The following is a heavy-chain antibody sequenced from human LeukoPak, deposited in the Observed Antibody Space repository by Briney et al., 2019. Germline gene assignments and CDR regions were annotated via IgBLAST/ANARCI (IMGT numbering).Heavy chain of an antibody. V-gene: IGHV4-61*02. CDR2: IYTSGTT. Sequence: PSQTLSLTCTVSGGSVRRGNYYWTWIRQPAGSGLEWIGRIYTSGTTDYNPSLGTRVTISVDASRNQFSLNLSSVTAADTAVYYCARWSGSVTARNYYYYMDVWGEGTTVTVSS. J-gene: IGHJ6*03. CDR3: ARWSGSVTARNYYYYMDV. CDR1: GGSVRRGNYY. D-gene: IGHD6-6*01.